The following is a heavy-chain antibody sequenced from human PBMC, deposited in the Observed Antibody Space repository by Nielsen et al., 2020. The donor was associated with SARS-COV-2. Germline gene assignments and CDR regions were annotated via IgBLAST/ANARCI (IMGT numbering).Heavy chain of an antibody. CDR1: GFTFSSYL. D-gene: IGHD2-21*01. Sequence: GESLKISCAASGFTFSSYLMYLVRQAPGKGLEWVANINPDGTEKNYVDSVKGRFTISRDNAKNSLSLQMSTLRVEDTAVYYCARVDSTRVFAILHWFDPWGQGTLVTVSS. CDR2: INPDGTEK. V-gene: IGHV3-7*03. J-gene: IGHJ5*02. CDR3: ARVDSTRVFAILHWFDP.